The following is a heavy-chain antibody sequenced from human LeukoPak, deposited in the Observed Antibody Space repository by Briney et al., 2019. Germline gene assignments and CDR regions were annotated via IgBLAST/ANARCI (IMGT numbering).Heavy chain of an antibody. CDR2: ISWDGGST. J-gene: IGHJ4*02. Sequence: GSLRLSCAASGFAFDDYTMHCVRQAPGKGLGGVSLISWDGGSTYYADSVKGRFTISRDNSKNTLYLQMNSLRAEDTAVYYCARDALDYYDSSGYYPDYWGQGTLVTVSS. CDR3: ARDALDYYDSSGYYPDY. CDR1: GFAFDDYT. D-gene: IGHD3-22*01. V-gene: IGHV3-43*01.